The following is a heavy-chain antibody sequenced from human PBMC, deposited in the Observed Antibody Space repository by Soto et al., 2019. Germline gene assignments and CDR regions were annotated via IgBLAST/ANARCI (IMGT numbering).Heavy chain of an antibody. Sequence: SETLSLTCTVSGGSISSGGYYWSWIRQHPGEGLEWIGYIYYSGSTYYNPSLKSRVTISVDTSKKQFSLKLSSVTAADTAVYYCAREIAVAGSFDYWGQGTLVTVSS. CDR3: AREIAVAGSFDY. CDR2: IYYSGST. V-gene: IGHV4-31*03. CDR1: GGSISSGGYY. D-gene: IGHD6-19*01. J-gene: IGHJ4*02.